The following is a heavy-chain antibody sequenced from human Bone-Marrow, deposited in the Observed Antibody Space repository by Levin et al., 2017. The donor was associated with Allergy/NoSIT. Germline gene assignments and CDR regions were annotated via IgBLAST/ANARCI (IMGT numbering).Heavy chain of an antibody. J-gene: IGHJ4*02. Sequence: PGGSLRLSCKASGYTFTSYYMHWVRQAPGQGLEWMGIINPSGGSTSYAQKFQGRVTMTRDTSTSTVYMELSSLRSEDTAVYYCAREGTVTTTHFDYWGQGTLVTVSS. CDR1: GYTFTSYY. D-gene: IGHD4-17*01. CDR3: AREGTVTTTHFDY. CDR2: INPSGGST. V-gene: IGHV1-46*01.